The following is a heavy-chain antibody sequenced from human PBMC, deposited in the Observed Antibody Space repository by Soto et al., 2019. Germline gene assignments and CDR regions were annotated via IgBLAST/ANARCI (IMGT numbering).Heavy chain of an antibody. V-gene: IGHV5-10-1*01. CDR3: ARIAAYRNYGVAWLDS. CDR1: GYIFTDYW. CDR2: IDPRDSFT. Sequence: PGESRKISWQVSGYIFTDYWITWVRQIPGKGLEWLGRIDPRDSFTNYNPSWYGHVTLSADKSITTPYLQWSSLMASDTAMYYCARIAAYRNYGVAWLDSWGKRTLVTVSS. J-gene: IGHJ5*01. D-gene: IGHD4-4*01.